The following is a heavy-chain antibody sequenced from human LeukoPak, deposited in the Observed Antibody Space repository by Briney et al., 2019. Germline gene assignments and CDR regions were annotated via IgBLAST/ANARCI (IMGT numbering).Heavy chain of an antibody. J-gene: IGHJ4*02. CDR1: GGTFSGYA. D-gene: IGHD3-9*01. CDR3: ARDLNWDILSGYTIDY. V-gene: IGHV1-69*06. Sequence: PEASVKVSCKASGGTFSGYAISWVRQAPGQGLEWMGGIIPIFDTANYAQKLQGRVTIAADKSTSTAYMELSSLRSEDTAVYYCARDLNWDILSGYTIDYWGQGTLVTVSS. CDR2: IIPIFDTA.